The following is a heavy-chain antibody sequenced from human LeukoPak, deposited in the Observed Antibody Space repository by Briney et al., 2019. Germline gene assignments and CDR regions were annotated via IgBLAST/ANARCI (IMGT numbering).Heavy chain of an antibody. Sequence: GGSLRLSCAVSGITLSNYGMSWVRQAPGKGLEWVAGISDSDGRTNYTDSVKGRFTISRDNPKNTLYLQMNGLRAEDTAVYFCAKRGVVIRVILVGFHKEAYYFDSWGQGALVTVSS. CDR3: AKRGVVIRVILVGFHKEAYYFDS. D-gene: IGHD3-22*01. J-gene: IGHJ4*02. V-gene: IGHV3-23*01. CDR2: ISDSDGRT. CDR1: GITLSNYG.